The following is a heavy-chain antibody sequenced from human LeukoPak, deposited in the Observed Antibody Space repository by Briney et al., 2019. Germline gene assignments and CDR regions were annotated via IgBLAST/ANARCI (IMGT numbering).Heavy chain of an antibody. Sequence: GGSLRLSCAASGFIVSDYHMTWIRQAPGKGLEWVSYISTSGSYTDYADSVKGRFTISRDNAKNSLYLQMNSLRVEDTAVYYCARVLRGGYHALTGSSRGYFDYWGQGTLVTVSS. CDR1: GFIVSDYH. CDR3: ARVLRGGYHALTGSSRGYFDY. V-gene: IGHV3-11*06. J-gene: IGHJ4*02. D-gene: IGHD3-9*01. CDR2: ISTSGSYT.